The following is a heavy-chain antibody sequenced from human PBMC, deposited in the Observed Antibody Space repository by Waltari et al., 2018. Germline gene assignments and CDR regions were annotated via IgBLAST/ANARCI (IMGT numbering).Heavy chain of an antibody. V-gene: IGHV3-21*02. CDR3: VRGSGGGDLRGDK. D-gene: IGHD3-3*01. Sequence: DVLLVESGGSLVKPGGSLRLSCVGPGFSFSSHSMYWVRQRPGKGLEWVSSITKRSDHIHYAESVKGRFTVSRDNANNSLTLEMNNLRVEDTAVYYCVRGSGGGDLRGDKWGQGTHVTVSS. J-gene: IGHJ4*02. CDR2: ITKRSDHI. CDR1: GFSFSSHS.